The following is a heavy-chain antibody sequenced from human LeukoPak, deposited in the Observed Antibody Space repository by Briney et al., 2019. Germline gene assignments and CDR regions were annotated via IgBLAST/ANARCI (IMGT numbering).Heavy chain of an antibody. J-gene: IGHJ4*02. Sequence: GGSLRLSCAASGFTFGSYNMNWVRQAPGKGLEWVSVIYSGGGTYYADSVKGRFTISRDNSKNTLYLQMNSLRAEDTAVYYCVRDDRRYGDYGYFGYWGQGTLVTVSS. CDR1: GFTFGSYN. V-gene: IGHV3-66*01. CDR3: VRDDRRYGDYGYFGY. CDR2: IYSGGGT. D-gene: IGHD4-17*01.